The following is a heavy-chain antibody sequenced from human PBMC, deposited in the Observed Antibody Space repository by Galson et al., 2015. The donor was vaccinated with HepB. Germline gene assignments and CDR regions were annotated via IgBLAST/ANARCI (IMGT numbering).Heavy chain of an antibody. Sequence: VKVSCKASGYTFTSYYMHWVRQDPGLGLEWMGIINPSGGSTSYAQKLQGRVTMTRDTSTSTVYMELSSLRSEDTAVYYCARVGPYSGSYRVPFDYWGQGTLVTVSS. V-gene: IGHV1-46*04. J-gene: IGHJ4*02. CDR1: GYTFTSYY. D-gene: IGHD1-26*01. CDR3: ARVGPYSGSYRVPFDY. CDR2: INPSGGST.